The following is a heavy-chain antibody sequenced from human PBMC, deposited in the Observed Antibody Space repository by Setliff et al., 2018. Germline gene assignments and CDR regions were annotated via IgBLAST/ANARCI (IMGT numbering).Heavy chain of an antibody. CDR3: AREAAKAGDYDFWSGSLRYYYYYMDV. CDR1: GGSISSSSYY. D-gene: IGHD3-3*01. J-gene: IGHJ6*03. Sequence: SETLSLTCTVSGGSISSSSYYWGWIRQPPGRGLEWIGSIYYSGSTYYNPSLKSRVTISVDTSKNQFSLKLSSVTAADTAVYYCAREAAKAGDYDFWSGSLRYYYYYMDVWGKGTTVTVSS. CDR2: IYYSGST. V-gene: IGHV4-39*07.